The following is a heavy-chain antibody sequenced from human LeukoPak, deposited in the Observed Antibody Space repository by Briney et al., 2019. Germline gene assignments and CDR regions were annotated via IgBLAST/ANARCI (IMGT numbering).Heavy chain of an antibody. CDR2: IYYSGST. CDR1: GGSISSSSYY. J-gene: IGHJ4*02. CDR3: ARVHYGSGDLDY. V-gene: IGHV4-39*07. D-gene: IGHD3-10*01. Sequence: PSETLSLTCTVSGGSISSSSYYWGWIRQPPGRGLEWIGSIYYSGSTYYNPSLKSRVTISVDTSKNQFSLKLSSVTAADTAVYYCARVHYGSGDLDYWGQGTLVTVSS.